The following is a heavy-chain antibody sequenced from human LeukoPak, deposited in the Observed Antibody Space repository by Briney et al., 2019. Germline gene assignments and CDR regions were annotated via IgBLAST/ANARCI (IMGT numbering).Heavy chain of an antibody. J-gene: IGHJ5*02. D-gene: IGHD5-24*01. Sequence: SETLSLTCTVSGGSIRSYYWSWIRQPPGKGLEWIGYIYNSGSTNYNPSLKSRVTISVDTSKNQFSLKLTSVTAADTAVYYCARREMATISPWGQGTLVTVSS. CDR1: GGSIRSYY. V-gene: IGHV4-59*08. CDR2: IYNSGST. CDR3: ARREMATISP.